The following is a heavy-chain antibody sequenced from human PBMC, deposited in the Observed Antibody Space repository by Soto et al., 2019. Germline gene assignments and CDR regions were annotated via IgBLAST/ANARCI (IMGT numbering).Heavy chain of an antibody. CDR2: VYHTGTT. CDR3: ARGGGYDSFDF. Sequence: SETLSLTCDVSGDSISSINWWIWVRQPPGKGLQWIGEVYHTGTTNYNPSLKSRVTISVDKSQNHFSLNVTSVTAADKAVYYCARGGGYDSFDFWGQGIQVTVSS. V-gene: IGHV4-4*02. D-gene: IGHD2-15*01. J-gene: IGHJ4*02. CDR1: GDSISSINW.